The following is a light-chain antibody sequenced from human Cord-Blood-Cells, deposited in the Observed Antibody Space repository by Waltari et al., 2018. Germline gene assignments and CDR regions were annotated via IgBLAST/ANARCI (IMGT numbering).Light chain of an antibody. V-gene: IGLV2-11*01. CDR3: CSYAGSYTLV. CDR1: SSDVGGYNY. J-gene: IGLJ3*02. CDR2: DVS. Sequence: QSALTQPRSVSGSPGQSVTISCTGTSSDVGGYNYVSWYQQHPSKAPKLMIYDVSKRPSGVPDRFSGSKSGNTASLTISGLQAEDEADYYCCSYAGSYTLVFGGGT.